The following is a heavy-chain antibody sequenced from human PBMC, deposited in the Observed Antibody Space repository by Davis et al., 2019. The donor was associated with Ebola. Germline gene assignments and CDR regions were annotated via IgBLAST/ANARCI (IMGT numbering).Heavy chain of an antibody. D-gene: IGHD3-10*01. CDR2: LYYRGST. Sequence: SETMSLTCAAHGASFSGYYWSGVRQLPGQRLEWLGYLYYRGSTKNNPSLKSRVTISVDTSKNQFSLKLSSVTTADTAVYYCARVWNDYGSGSYYDYWGQGILVTVSS. CDR3: ARVWNDYGSGSYYDY. J-gene: IGHJ4*02. V-gene: IGHV4-34*11. CDR1: GASFSGYY.